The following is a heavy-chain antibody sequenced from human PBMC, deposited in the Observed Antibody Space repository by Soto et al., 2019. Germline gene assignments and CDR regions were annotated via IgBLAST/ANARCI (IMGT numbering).Heavy chain of an antibody. J-gene: IGHJ5*02. Sequence: ASVKVSCKASGYTFSRYYLHWVRQAPGQGLEWMGIINPSGGSTSYAQKFQGRVTLTRDTSTSTAYMELSSLKSEDTAVYYCARDQDGSGSYYFNWFDPWGQGTRGTVSA. V-gene: IGHV1-46*01. CDR2: INPSGGST. D-gene: IGHD3-10*01. CDR3: ARDQDGSGSYYFNWFDP. CDR1: GYTFSRYY.